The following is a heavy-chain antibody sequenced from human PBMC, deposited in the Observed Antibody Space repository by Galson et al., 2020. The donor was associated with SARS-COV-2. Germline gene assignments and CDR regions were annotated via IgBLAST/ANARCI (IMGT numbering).Heavy chain of an antibody. V-gene: IGHV3-33*06. J-gene: IGHJ6*02. CDR3: AKAETGLLGIAAALGGYYYYGMDV. CDR1: GFTFSSYG. D-gene: IGHD6-13*01. CDR2: IWYDGSNK. Sequence: GGSLRLSCAASGFTFSSYGMHWVRQAPGKGLEWVAVIWYDGSNKYYADSVKGRFTISRDNSKNTLYLQMNSLRAEDTAVYYCAKAETGLLGIAAALGGYYYYGMDVWGQGTTVTVSS.